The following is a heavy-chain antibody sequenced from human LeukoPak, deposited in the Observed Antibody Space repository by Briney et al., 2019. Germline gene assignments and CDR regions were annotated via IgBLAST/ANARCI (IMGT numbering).Heavy chain of an antibody. CDR3: ARRDSSWYQGGYYYYYMDV. D-gene: IGHD6-13*01. V-gene: IGHV4-59*08. J-gene: IGHJ6*03. CDR2: IYYSGST. Sequence: SETLSLTCTLSRGSISSYYWSWIRQPPGKGLEWIGYIYYSGSTNYNPSLKSRVTISVDTSKNQFSLKLSSVTAADTAVYYCARRDSSWYQGGYYYYYMDVWGKGTTVTVSS. CDR1: RGSISSYY.